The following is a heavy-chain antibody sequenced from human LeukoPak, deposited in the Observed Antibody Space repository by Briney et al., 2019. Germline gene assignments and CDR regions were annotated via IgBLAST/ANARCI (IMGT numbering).Heavy chain of an antibody. V-gene: IGHV4-59*01. J-gene: IGHJ3*02. Sequence: SETLSLTCTVSGASISSNYWSWIRQPPGKGLEYIGYIYNSGSTNYNPSLKSRVTISVDTSKNQFSLKLSSVTAADTAVYYCARAYRGAFDIWGQGTMVTVSS. CDR1: GASISSNY. CDR2: IYNSGST. CDR3: ARAYRGAFDI. D-gene: IGHD1-14*01.